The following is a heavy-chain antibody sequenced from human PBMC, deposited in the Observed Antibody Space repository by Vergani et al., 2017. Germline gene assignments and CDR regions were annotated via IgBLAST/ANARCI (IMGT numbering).Heavy chain of an antibody. CDR3: ARDNRGMDV. V-gene: IGHV3-21*06. Sequence: EVQLQESGGGLVKPGGSLRVSCAASGFSFSTYSINWVRQAPGKGLEWVSSISGRSNYIYYADSLKGRFTISRDNSKNSVYLQMNSLRAEDTAVYYCARDNRGMDVWGKGTTVTVSS. D-gene: IGHD2/OR15-2a*01. J-gene: IGHJ6*03. CDR2: ISGRSNYI. CDR1: GFSFSTYS.